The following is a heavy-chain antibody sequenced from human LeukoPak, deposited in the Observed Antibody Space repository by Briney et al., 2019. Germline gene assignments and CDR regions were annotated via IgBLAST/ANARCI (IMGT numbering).Heavy chain of an antibody. CDR3: ARDAVSLAAAGTSDY. CDR2: ISSGDNIM. J-gene: IGHJ4*02. V-gene: IGHV3-48*03. Sequence: PGGSLRLSCAASGFTFSTYEMNWVRQAPGKGLEWVSYISSGDNIMFYADSVKGRFIISRDNAKNSLYLQMNSLRAEDTAVYYCARDAVSLAAAGTSDYWGQGSLVTVSS. CDR1: GFTFSTYE. D-gene: IGHD6-13*01.